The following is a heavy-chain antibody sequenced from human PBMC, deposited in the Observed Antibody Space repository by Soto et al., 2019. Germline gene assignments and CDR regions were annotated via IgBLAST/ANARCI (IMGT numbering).Heavy chain of an antibody. CDR2: ISSNGGST. D-gene: IGHD2-21*02. Sequence: GGSLRLSCSASGFTFSSYAMHWIRQAPGKGLEYVSAISSNGGSTYYADSVKGRFTISRDNSKNTLYLQMSSLRAEDTAVYYCVKGREFVVVTATPYWGQGTLVTVSS. CDR1: GFTFSSYA. CDR3: VKGREFVVVTATPY. J-gene: IGHJ4*02. V-gene: IGHV3-64D*08.